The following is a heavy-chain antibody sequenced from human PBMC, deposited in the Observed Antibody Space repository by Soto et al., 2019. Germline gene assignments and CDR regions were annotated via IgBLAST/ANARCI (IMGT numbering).Heavy chain of an antibody. CDR2: IYHSGST. Sequence: SETLSLTCTVSGGSIRSNNWWSWVRQSPEKGLEWIGEIYHSGSTNYNPSLKSRVIISLDKFENQFSLRLSSVTAADTAVYYCARQGAGPQIDYWGQGTLVTVS. J-gene: IGHJ4*02. CDR1: GGSIRSNNW. V-gene: IGHV4-4*02. CDR3: ARQGAGPQIDY.